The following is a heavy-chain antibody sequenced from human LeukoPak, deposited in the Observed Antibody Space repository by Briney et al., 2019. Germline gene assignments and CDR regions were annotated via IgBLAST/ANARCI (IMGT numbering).Heavy chain of an antibody. CDR3: SRGSGWLSVY. CDR1: GFTFGDYL. J-gene: IGHJ4*02. CDR2: ISGGTT. D-gene: IGHD6-19*01. Sequence: GGSLRLSCTASGFTFGDYLMSWFRQAPGKGLEWIGFISGGTTECAASVKGRLTISRGDSTSIAYLQMNSLTTEDTAVYYCSRGSGWLSVYWGQGTLVTVSS. V-gene: IGHV3-49*03.